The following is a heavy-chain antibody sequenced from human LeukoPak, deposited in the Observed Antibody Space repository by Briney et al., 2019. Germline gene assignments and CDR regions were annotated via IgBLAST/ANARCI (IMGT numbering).Heavy chain of an antibody. J-gene: IGHJ6*04. Sequence: PGGSLRLSCAASGFTFSSYWMSWVRQAPGKGLEWVSGINWNGGSTGYADSVKGRFTISRDNAKNSLYLQMNSLRAEDTAMYYCARGFWSGYPPDVWGKGTTVTVSS. D-gene: IGHD3-3*01. CDR1: GFTFSSYW. V-gene: IGHV3-20*04. CDR3: ARGFWSGYPPDV. CDR2: INWNGGST.